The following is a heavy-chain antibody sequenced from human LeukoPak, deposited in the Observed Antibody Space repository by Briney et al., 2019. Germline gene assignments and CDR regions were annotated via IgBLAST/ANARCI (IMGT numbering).Heavy chain of an antibody. Sequence: GGSLRLSCAASGFTFSSYAMSWVRQAPGKGLEWVSVISGSGGSTYYADSVKGRFTISRDNSKNTLYLQMNSLRAEDTAVYYCAKDRYYSSSCSNFDYWGQGTLVTVSS. CDR1: GFTFSSYA. D-gene: IGHD2-2*01. V-gene: IGHV3-23*01. J-gene: IGHJ4*02. CDR2: ISGSGGST. CDR3: AKDRYYSSSCSNFDY.